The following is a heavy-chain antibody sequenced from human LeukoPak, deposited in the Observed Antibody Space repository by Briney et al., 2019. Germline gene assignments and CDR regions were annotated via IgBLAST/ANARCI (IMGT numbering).Heavy chain of an antibody. J-gene: IGHJ4*02. Sequence: PGRSLRLSCAASGFTFSSYGMHWVRQAPGKGLEWVAVISYDGSNKYYADSVKGRFTISRDNSKNTLYLQMNSLRAEDTAVYYCAKSGSGSSYYFDYWGQGTLVTVSS. CDR3: AKSGSGSSYYFDY. V-gene: IGHV3-30*18. D-gene: IGHD3-10*01. CDR2: ISYDGSNK. CDR1: GFTFSSYG.